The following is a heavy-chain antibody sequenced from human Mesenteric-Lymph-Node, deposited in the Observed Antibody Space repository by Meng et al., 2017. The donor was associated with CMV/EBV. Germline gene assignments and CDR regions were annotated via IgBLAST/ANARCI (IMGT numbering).Heavy chain of an antibody. J-gene: IGHJ5*02. CDR1: GYTFTGYY. D-gene: IGHD2-2*01. CDR3: ARAGYCSSTSCYYNWFDH. V-gene: IGHV1-2*02. CDR2: INPNSGGT. Sequence: ASVKVSCKASGYTFTGYYMHWVRQAPGQGLEWMGWINPNSGGTNYAQKFQGRVTMTRDTSISTAYMELSRLRSDDTAVYYCARAGYCSSTSCYYNWFDHWGQGTLVTVSS.